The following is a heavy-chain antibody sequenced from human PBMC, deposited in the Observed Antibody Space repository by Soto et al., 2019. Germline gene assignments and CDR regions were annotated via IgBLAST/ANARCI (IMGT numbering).Heavy chain of an antibody. J-gene: IGHJ4*02. CDR2: IHYSGST. V-gene: IGHV4-59*11. CDR1: GGSIGDHY. CDR3: TRVARGGLFDY. D-gene: IGHD2-15*01. Sequence: QLQLQESGPGLVKPSETLSLTCTVSGGSIGDHYWTWIRQPPGKTLEWIGYIHYSGSTDYNPSLKSRVTFSLDVSKNQLSLNLRSVTAADTALYYCTRVARGGLFDYWGQGALVTVSS.